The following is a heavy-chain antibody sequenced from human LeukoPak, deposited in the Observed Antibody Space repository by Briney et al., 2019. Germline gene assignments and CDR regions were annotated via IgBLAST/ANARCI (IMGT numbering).Heavy chain of an antibody. D-gene: IGHD2-2*01. J-gene: IGHJ6*02. Sequence: PGGSLRLSCAASGFTFSSYWMSWVRQAPGKGREWVANIKQDGSEKYYVDSVKGRFTISRDNAKNSLYLQMNSLRAEDTAVYYCARGSGYCSSTSCLDYYYGMDVWGQGTTVTVSS. CDR1: GFTFSSYW. V-gene: IGHV3-7*01. CDR3: ARGSGYCSSTSCLDYYYGMDV. CDR2: IKQDGSEK.